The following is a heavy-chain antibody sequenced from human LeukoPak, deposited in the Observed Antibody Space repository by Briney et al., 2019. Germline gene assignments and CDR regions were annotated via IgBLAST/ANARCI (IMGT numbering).Heavy chain of an antibody. J-gene: IGHJ4*02. V-gene: IGHV3-21*04. Sequence: GGSLRLSCAASGFTFSSYSMNWVRQAPGKGLEWVSSISSSSSYIYYADSVKGRFTISRDNSKNTLYLQMNSLRAEDTAVYYCAKESWAAAGTNAFDYWGQGTLVTVSS. CDR3: AKESWAAAGTNAFDY. CDR2: ISSSSSYI. CDR1: GFTFSSYS. D-gene: IGHD6-13*01.